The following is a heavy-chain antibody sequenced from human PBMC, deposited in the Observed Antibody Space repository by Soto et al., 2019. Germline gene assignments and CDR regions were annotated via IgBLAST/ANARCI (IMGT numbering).Heavy chain of an antibody. CDR2: INPNSGGT. CDR3: ARDLTTATTLTLYYYGMDV. CDR1: GYTFTGYY. J-gene: IGHJ6*02. D-gene: IGHD4-17*01. Sequence: ASVKGSCKASGYTFTGYYMHWVRQAPGQGLEWMGWINPNSGGTNYAQKFQGRVTMTRDTSISTAYMELSRLRSDDTAVYYCARDLTTATTLTLYYYGMDVWGQGTTVSVSS. V-gene: IGHV1-2*02.